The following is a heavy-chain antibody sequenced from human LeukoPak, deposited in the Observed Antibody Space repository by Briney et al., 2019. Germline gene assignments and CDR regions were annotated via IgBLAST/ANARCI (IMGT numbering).Heavy chain of an antibody. J-gene: IGHJ3*02. CDR1: GFTFSTYT. D-gene: IGHD6-19*01. CDR3: ARVPPQWLPNRDAFDI. Sequence: PGGSLRLSCAASGFTFSTYTMNWVRHAPGKGLEWVSSISSSSSYIYYADSVKARFTISRDNAKNSLYLQMNSLRAEDTAVYYCARVPPQWLPNRDAFDIRGQGTMVTVSS. CDR2: ISSSSSYI. V-gene: IGHV3-21*01.